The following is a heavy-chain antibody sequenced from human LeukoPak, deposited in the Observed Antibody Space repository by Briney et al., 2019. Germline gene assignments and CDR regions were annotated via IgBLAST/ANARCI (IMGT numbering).Heavy chain of an antibody. D-gene: IGHD5-24*01. V-gene: IGHV4-38-2*01. J-gene: IGHJ4*02. CDR1: GYSISSGYY. CDR2: IYHSVSN. CDR3: ARRDGYNGEFDY. Sequence: PSETLSLTCAVSGYSISSGYYWAWSRQPPGKGLEWIGSIYHSVSNYYNPSLKSRVTISIDTPKNQFSVKLTSVTAADTAVYYCARRDGYNGEFDYWGQGTLVTVSS.